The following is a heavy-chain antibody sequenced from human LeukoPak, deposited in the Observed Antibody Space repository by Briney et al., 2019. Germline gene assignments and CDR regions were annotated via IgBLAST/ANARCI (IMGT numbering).Heavy chain of an antibody. CDR1: GFTVSSNY. CDR2: IYSGGST. J-gene: IGHJ6*02. V-gene: IGHV3-66*02. CDR3: SRMTSEGYGMDV. Sequence: GGSLRLSCAASGFTVSSNYMSWVRQAPGKGLEWVSIIYSGGSTYYADSVKGRFTMSRDNSKNTLYLQLNSLRADDTAVYYCSRMTSEGYGMDVWGQGTTVTVSS.